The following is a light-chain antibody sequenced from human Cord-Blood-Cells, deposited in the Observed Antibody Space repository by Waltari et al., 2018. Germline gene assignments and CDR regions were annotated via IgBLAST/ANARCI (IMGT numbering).Light chain of an antibody. CDR2: DVS. Sequence: QSALTQPASVSGSPGQSITISCTGTSSDVGGYNYVSWYQQPPGKAPKLMIYDVSNRPSGVSNRFSGSKAGNTASRTISGLQAEDEADYYCSSYTSSSTRVFGGGTKLTVL. J-gene: IGLJ3*02. CDR3: SSYTSSSTRV. V-gene: IGLV2-14*01. CDR1: SSDVGGYNY.